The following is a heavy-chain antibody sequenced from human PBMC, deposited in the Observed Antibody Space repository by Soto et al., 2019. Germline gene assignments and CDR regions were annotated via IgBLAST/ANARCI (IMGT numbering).Heavy chain of an antibody. D-gene: IGHD3-3*01. CDR2: IYYSGST. Sequence: SETLSLTCTVSGGSISTYYWSWIRQPPGRGLEWIGYIYYSGSTNYNPSLKSRVTISVDTSKNQFSLKLSSVTAADTAVYYCARGGWRHIDYWGQGTLVTVSS. CDR1: GGSISTYY. J-gene: IGHJ4*02. CDR3: ARGGWRHIDY. V-gene: IGHV4-59*08.